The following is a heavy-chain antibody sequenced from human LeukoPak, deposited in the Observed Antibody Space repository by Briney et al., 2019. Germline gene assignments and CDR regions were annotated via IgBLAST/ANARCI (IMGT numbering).Heavy chain of an antibody. CDR2: TTDTGDST. CDR3: VKDLAGTYSFDY. J-gene: IGHJ4*02. Sequence: GGSLRLSCSASGFTFGRNTMHWVRQAPGKGLEYVSGTTDTGDSTYYADSVKGRFTISRDNSKNTLFLQVSSLRVEDTAVYYCVKDLAGTYSFDYWGQGTLVIVSS. D-gene: IGHD3-10*01. CDR1: GFTFGRNT. V-gene: IGHV3-64D*06.